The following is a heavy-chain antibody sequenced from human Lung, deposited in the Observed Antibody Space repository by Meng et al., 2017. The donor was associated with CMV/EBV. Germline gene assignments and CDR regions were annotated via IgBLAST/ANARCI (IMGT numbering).Heavy chain of an antibody. CDR3: AKMVRTLAPGGGFDY. V-gene: IGHV3-30*02. D-gene: IGHD4/OR15-4a*01. CDR1: GFTFSSYG. CDR2: ILYDGSYK. Sequence: SXAASGFTFSSYGMHWVRQAPGKGLEWVAFILYDGSYKHSADSVKGRFTISRDNSKNTLYLQMNSLRAEDTAVYYCAKMVRTLAPGGGFDYWGQGTXVTVAS. J-gene: IGHJ4*02.